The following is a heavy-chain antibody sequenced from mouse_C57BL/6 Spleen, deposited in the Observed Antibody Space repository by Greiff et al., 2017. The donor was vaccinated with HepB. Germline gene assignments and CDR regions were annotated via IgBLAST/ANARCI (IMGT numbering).Heavy chain of an antibody. V-gene: IGHV1-80*01. CDR3: AKGRDYDPFDY. CDR2: IYPGDGDT. D-gene: IGHD2-4*01. CDR1: GYAFSSYW. J-gene: IGHJ2*01. Sequence: QVQLKQSGAELVKPGASVKISCKASGYAFSSYWMNWVKQRPGKGLEWIGQIYPGDGDTNYNGKFKGKATLTADKSSSTAYMQLSSLTSEDSAVYFCAKGRDYDPFDYWGQGTTLTVSS.